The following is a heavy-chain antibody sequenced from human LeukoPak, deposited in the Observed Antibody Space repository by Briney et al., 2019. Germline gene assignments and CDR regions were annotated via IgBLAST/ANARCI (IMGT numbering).Heavy chain of an antibody. CDR2: FSGSGGST. CDR3: ARSGLNRFDY. Sequence: GGSLRLSCAASGFTFSRFAMSWVRQAPGKGLEWVSTFSGSGGSTYYADSVKGRFSISRDNSKNTLYLQMNSLRAEDTAAYYCARSGLNRFDYWGQGTLVTVSS. J-gene: IGHJ4*02. V-gene: IGHV3-23*01. D-gene: IGHD2-15*01. CDR1: GFTFSRFA.